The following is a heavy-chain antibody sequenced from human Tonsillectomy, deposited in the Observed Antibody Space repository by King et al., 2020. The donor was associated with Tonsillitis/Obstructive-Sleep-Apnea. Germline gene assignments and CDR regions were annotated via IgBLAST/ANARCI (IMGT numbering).Heavy chain of an antibody. CDR1: GFTFNNYA. CDR2: ISNSGGST. V-gene: IGHV3-23*04. J-gene: IGHJ6*03. CDR3: AKILSGSYSSHYSSYMDV. D-gene: IGHD1-26*01. Sequence: VQLVESGGGLVQPGGSLRLSCAASGFTFNNYAMSWVRQAPGKGLEWVSAISNSGGSTYYADSVKGRFTISRDNSKNTLYLQMNSLRAEDTAVYYCAKILSGSYSSHYSSYMDVWAKGPTVTASS.